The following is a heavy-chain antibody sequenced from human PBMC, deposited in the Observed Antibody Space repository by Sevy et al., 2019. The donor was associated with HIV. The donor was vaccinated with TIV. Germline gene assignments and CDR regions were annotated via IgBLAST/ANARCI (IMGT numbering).Heavy chain of an antibody. D-gene: IGHD3-10*01. CDR1: GYMFTGYY. CDR2: IIPSSGDT. Sequence: ASVKVSCKASGYMFTGYYIHWVRQAPGRGLEWMGWIIPSSGDTNYGQRFLGRVTMTRDTSINIAYMELNSLTSEDTAVYYCTRSVYGSGTYLNDYWGQGTLVTVSS. V-gene: IGHV1-2*02. J-gene: IGHJ4*02. CDR3: TRSVYGSGTYLNDY.